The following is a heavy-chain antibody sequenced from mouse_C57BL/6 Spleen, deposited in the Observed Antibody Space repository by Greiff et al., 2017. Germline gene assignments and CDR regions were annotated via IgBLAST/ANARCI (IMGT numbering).Heavy chain of an antibody. J-gene: IGHJ4*01. CDR1: GFTFTDYY. V-gene: IGHV7-3*01. CDR3: ARYMDYYGSRDYAMDY. CDR2: IRNKANGYTT. D-gene: IGHD1-1*01. Sequence: EVQLVESGGGLVQPGGSLSLSCAASGFTFTDYYMSWVRQPPGKALEWLGFIRNKANGYTTEYSASVKGRFTISRDNSQSILYLQMNALRAEDSATYYCARYMDYYGSRDYAMDYWGQGTSVTVSS.